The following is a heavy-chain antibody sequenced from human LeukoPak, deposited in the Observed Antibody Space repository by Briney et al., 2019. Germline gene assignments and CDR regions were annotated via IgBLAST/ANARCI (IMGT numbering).Heavy chain of an antibody. CDR1: GYTFTGYY. D-gene: IGHD1-7*01. V-gene: IGHV1-2*02. CDR2: INPNSGGT. J-gene: IGHJ4*02. Sequence: ASVKVSCKAFGYTFTGYYMHWVRQAPGQGLEWIGWINPNSGGTNYAQKFQGRVTMTRDTSISTAYMELSRLRSDDTAVYYCARGDWNYVPYFDYWGQGTLVTVSS. CDR3: ARGDWNYVPYFDY.